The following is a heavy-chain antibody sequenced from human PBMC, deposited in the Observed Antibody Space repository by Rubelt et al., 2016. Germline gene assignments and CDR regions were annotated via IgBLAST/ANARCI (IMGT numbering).Heavy chain of an antibody. J-gene: IGHJ6*02. V-gene: IGHV4-59*08. CDR3: ARHSNEYRFGKDV. Sequence: QVQLQESGPGLVKPSETLSLTCTVSGGSISKYYWSWIRQPPGEGLEWLGYIFYSGSTNDNPSLKSRVTISVDTSKNQFSLKLGSVTAADTAGYYCARHSNEYRFGKDVWGQGTTVTVSS. CDR1: GGSISKYY. D-gene: IGHD2-2*02. CDR2: IFYSGST.